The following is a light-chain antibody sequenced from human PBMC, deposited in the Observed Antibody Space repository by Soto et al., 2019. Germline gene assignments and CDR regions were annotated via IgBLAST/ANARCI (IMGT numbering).Light chain of an antibody. Sequence: EIVLTQSPATLSVSPGERAILSCRASQSLSSDLAWYQQKPGQAPRLLIFDASTRATDIPARFSGSGSGTAFTLTIGSLQSEDFATYYCQHYNSYSEAFGQGTKVDIK. J-gene: IGKJ1*01. CDR2: DAS. CDR3: QHYNSYSEA. V-gene: IGKV3-15*01. CDR1: QSLSSD.